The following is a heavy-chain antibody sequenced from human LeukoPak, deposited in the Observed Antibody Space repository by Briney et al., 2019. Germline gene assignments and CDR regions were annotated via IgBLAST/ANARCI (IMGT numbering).Heavy chain of an antibody. D-gene: IGHD1-26*01. V-gene: IGHV3-11*04. J-gene: IGHJ3*02. Sequence: GGSLRLSCAASGFIFSDYYMSWIRQAPGKGLEYVSYISSSGTTMYYADSVKGRFTISRGNAKNSLCLQMNSLRAEDTAVYYCAREGLVRGYDAFDIWGQGTMVTVSS. CDR2: ISSSGTTM. CDR1: GFIFSDYY. CDR3: AREGLVRGYDAFDI.